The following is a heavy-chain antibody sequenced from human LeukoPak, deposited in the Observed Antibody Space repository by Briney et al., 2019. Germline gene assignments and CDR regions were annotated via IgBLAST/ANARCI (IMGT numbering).Heavy chain of an antibody. J-gene: IGHJ4*02. V-gene: IGHV3-30*02. Sequence: GSLRLSCAASGFTFSSDGMHWVRQAPGRGLEWVAFIRYDGSNKYYADSVKGRFTISRDNSKNTLYLQMNSLRAEDTAVYYCAKDQRCWEWVCDYWGQGTLVTVSS. CDR1: GFTFSSDG. CDR3: AKDQRCWEWVCDY. CDR2: IRYDGSNK. D-gene: IGHD3-3*01.